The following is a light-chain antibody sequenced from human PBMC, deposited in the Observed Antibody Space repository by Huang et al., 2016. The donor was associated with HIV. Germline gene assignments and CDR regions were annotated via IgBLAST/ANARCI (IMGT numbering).Light chain of an antibody. V-gene: IGKV4-1*01. CDR1: QSLLYSLNGKNY. J-gene: IGKJ1*01. Sequence: DIVMTQAPGSLSVSPGERATITCKSSQSLLYSLNGKNYLAWFQQRPGRPPKLILYWDSTRESGIPDRFSGSGSGTDFTLTIDNVQPEDVAIYYCQQYYSVPQTFGRGTKVEIK. CDR2: WDS. CDR3: QQYYSVPQT.